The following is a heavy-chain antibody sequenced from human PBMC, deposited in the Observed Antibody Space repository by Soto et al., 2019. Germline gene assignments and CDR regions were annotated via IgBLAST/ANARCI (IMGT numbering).Heavy chain of an antibody. Sequence: GGSLRLSCAASGFTFSSYAMHWVRQAPGKGLEWVAVISYDGSNKYYPDSVKGRFTISRDNSKNTLYLQMNSLRAEDTAVYYCASFSPRYYYYGMDVWGQGTTVTVSS. J-gene: IGHJ6*02. CDR3: ASFSPRYYYYGMDV. CDR1: GFTFSSYA. CDR2: ISYDGSNK. V-gene: IGHV3-30-3*01.